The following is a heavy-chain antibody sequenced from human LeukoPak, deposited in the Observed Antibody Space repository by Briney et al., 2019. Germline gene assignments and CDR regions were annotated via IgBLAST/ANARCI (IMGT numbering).Heavy chain of an antibody. D-gene: IGHD1-1*01. CDR1: GGSFDGYY. CDR2: ITYDGST. CDR3: ARAPDWTAYFDY. V-gene: IGHV4-34*01. Sequence: SETLSLTRAVFGGSFDGYYWSWVRQPPGKGLEWIGEITYDGSTNYNPSLKSRITISVDTSKIQFSLNLSSVTAADTAIYYCARAPDWTAYFDYWGQGTLVTVSS. J-gene: IGHJ4*02.